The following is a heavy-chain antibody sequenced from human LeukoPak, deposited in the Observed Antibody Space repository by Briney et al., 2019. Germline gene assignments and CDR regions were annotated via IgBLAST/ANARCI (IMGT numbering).Heavy chain of an antibody. J-gene: IGHJ3*01. CDR1: GFTFSDFW. CDR2: IRQDGSDK. D-gene: IGHD6-13*01. CDR3: VVYKYILSWSAFDF. V-gene: IGHV3-7*01. Sequence: PGGSLRLSCAGSGFTFSDFWMTWVRQAPGKGLEWVADIRQDGSDKYYVDSVKGRFIISRDNAKKSVSLHMNNLRVEDTAVYYCVVYKYILSWSAFDFWGRGTMVTVSS.